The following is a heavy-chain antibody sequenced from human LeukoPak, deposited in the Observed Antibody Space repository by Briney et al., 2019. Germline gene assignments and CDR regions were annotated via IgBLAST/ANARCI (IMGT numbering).Heavy chain of an antibody. CDR1: GGTFSSYA. D-gene: IGHD6-13*01. V-gene: IGHV1-69*05. CDR2: IIPIFGTA. J-gene: IGHJ4*02. CDR3: ARERPPGDSSNWFLEGYFDI. Sequence: SVKVSCKASGGTFSSYAITWVRQAPGQGLEWMGRIIPIFGTANYAQKFQGRVTITTDESTSTAYMELSTLRSDDTAVYYCARERPPGDSSNWFLEGYFDIWGQGTLVTVSP.